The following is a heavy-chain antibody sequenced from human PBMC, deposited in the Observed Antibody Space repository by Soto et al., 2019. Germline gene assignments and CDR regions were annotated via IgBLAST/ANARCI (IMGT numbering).Heavy chain of an antibody. CDR2: IYPGDSDT. V-gene: IGHV5-51*01. CDR3: ARSLGSGSYRYYYYYGMDV. D-gene: IGHD3-10*01. J-gene: IGHJ6*02. Sequence: GESLKISCKGSGYSFTSYWIGWVRQMPGKGLEWMGIIYPGDSDTRYSPSFQGQVTISADKSISTAYLQWSSLKASDTAMYYCARSLGSGSYRYYYYYGMDVRGQGTTVTVSS. CDR1: GYSFTSYW.